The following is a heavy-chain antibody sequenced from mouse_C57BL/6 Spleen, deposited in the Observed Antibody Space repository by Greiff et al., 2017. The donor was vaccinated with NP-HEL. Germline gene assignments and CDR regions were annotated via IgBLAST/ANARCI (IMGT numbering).Heavy chain of an antibody. CDR3: ARSAYGISPRFAY. Sequence: EVMLVESGGGLVQPGGSLSLSCAASGFTFTDYYMSWVRQPPGKALEWLGFIRNKANGYTTEYSASVKGRFTISRDNSQSILNLQMNDLSAEASSTYHCARSAYGISPRFAYWGQGTLVTVSA. CDR1: GFTFTDYY. V-gene: IGHV7-3*01. CDR2: IRNKANGYTT. D-gene: IGHD1-1*01. J-gene: IGHJ3*01.